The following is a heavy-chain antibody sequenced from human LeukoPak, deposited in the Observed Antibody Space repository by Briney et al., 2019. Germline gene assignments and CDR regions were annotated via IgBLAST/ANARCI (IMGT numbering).Heavy chain of an antibody. J-gene: IGHJ4*02. Sequence: ASVKVSCKASGYTFTGYYMHWVRQAPGQGLEWMGWINPNSGGTNYAQKFQGRVTMTRDTSISTAYMELSRLRSDDTAVYYCARGPRGSSWLYYFDYWGQGTLVTVSS. CDR3: ARGPRGSSWLYYFDY. V-gene: IGHV1-2*02. CDR1: GYTFTGYY. D-gene: IGHD6-13*01. CDR2: INPNSGGT.